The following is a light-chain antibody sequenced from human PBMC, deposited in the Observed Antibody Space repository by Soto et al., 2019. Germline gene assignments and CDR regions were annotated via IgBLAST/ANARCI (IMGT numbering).Light chain of an antibody. CDR2: EVS. CDR1: SSDVGDYSY. Sequence: QSALTQPASVSGSPGQSITISCTGASSDVGDYSYVSWYQHHPGQAPELLIYEVSNRPSGVSHRISGSKSGNTASLTISGLQAEDEADYYCCSYTSISTGVLFGGGTKLTVL. CDR3: CSYTSISTGVL. J-gene: IGLJ2*01. V-gene: IGLV2-14*01.